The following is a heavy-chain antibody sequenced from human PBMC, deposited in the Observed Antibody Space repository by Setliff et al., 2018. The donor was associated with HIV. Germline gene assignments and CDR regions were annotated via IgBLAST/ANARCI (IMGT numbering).Heavy chain of an antibody. J-gene: IGHJ3*01. CDR1: GFTFNNYG. CDR2: IWYDGSDG. Sequence: GGSLRLSCVGSGFTFNNYGMHWVRQAPGKGLEWVAVIWYDGSDGFYADSVQGRFTLSRDNSRNTVYLQMNDLRAEDTALYYCVRDLMPTVSGEISPDAFGVWGQGTRVTVSS. V-gene: IGHV3-33*01. CDR3: VRDLMPTVSGEISPDAFGV. D-gene: IGHD4-4*01.